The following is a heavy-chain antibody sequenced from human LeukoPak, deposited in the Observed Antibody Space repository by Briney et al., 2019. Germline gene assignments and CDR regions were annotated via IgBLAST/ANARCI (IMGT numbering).Heavy chain of an antibody. CDR3: ARALGQPYFDY. D-gene: IGHD7-27*01. J-gene: IGHJ4*02. CDR2: INTDGSST. Sequence: GGSLRLSCAASGFTFSTYWMLWVRQAPGRGLVWVSRINTDGSSTTYADSVKGRFTISRDNAKNTLYLQMNSLRAEDTAVYYCARALGQPYFDYWGQGALVTVSS. CDR1: GFTFSTYW. V-gene: IGHV3-74*01.